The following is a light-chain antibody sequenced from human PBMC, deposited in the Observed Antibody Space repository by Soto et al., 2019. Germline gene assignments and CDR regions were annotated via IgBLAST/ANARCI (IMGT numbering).Light chain of an antibody. CDR2: DVS. V-gene: IGLV2-14*03. J-gene: IGLJ2*01. CDR1: SSDVGGYNS. Sequence: QSALTQPASVSGSPGQSITISCTGTSSDVGGYNSISWYQQHPGKAPELIIYDVSNRPSGVSNRFSGSKSANTASLTISGLQAEDEADYYCTSYASSVTLERVFGGGTKLTVL. CDR3: TSYASSVTLERV.